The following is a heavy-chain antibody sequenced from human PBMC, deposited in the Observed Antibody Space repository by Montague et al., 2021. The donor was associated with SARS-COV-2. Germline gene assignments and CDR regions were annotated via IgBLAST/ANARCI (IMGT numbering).Heavy chain of an antibody. V-gene: IGHV3-9*01. J-gene: IGHJ6*02. Sequence: SLRLSCAASGFTFGDYAMHWVRQAPGKGLEWVSGSSWNSGSIGXXXSXXXRFXISRDNAKNSLYLQMNSLRAEDTALSYCAKAHLPTSGIFGMVGYYYGMDVGSPGTTGTVSS. CDR1: GFTFGDYA. CDR2: SSWNSGSI. D-gene: IGHD3-3*01. CDR3: AKAHLPTSGIFGMVGYYYGMDV.